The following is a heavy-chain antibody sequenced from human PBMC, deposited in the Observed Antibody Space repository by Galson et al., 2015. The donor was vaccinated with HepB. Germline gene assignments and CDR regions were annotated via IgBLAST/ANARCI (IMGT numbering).Heavy chain of an antibody. D-gene: IGHD2-15*01. V-gene: IGHV1-18*04. CDR2: ISAYNGNT. J-gene: IGHJ5*02. Sequence: SCKASGYTFTSHGISWVRQAPGQGLEWMGWISAYNGNTNYAQKLQSKVTMPTDTPPSTAYKELRRLRSDDTAVYYGARVSYCSGGSCYGNWFDPWGQGTLVTVSS. CDR3: ARVSYCSGGSCYGNWFDP. CDR1: GYTFTSHG.